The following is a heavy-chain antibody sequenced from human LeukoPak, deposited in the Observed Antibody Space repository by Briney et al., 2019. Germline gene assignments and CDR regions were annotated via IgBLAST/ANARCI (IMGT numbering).Heavy chain of an antibody. Sequence: GGSLRLSCAASGSTFSSYWMHWVRQAPGKGLVWVSRINSDGSSTSYADSVKGRFTISRDNAKNTLYLQMNSLRAEDTAVYYCAKEPASSGWFDPWGQGTLVAVSS. CDR1: GSTFSSYW. CDR2: INSDGSST. J-gene: IGHJ5*02. CDR3: AKEPASSGWFDP. V-gene: IGHV3-74*01. D-gene: IGHD6-19*01.